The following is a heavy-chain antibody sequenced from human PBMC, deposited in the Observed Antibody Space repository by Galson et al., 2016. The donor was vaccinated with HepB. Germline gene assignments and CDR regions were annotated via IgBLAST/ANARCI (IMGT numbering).Heavy chain of an antibody. CDR2: INGNGDSP. J-gene: IGHJ1*01. D-gene: IGHD3-3*01. CDR1: GFTFINYA. V-gene: IGHV3-23*01. Sequence: SLRLSCAASGFTFINYAMTWVRQAPERGLEWVSHINGNGDSPYYADSVKGRFTISRDNSKNTLYLQMNNLRAEDTALYYCAKGREFAGGGYYDNWGQGPLVAVAS. CDR3: AKGREFAGGGYYDN.